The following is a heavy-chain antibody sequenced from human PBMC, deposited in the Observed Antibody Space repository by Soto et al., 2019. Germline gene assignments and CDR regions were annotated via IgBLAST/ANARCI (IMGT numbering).Heavy chain of an antibody. D-gene: IGHD6-19*01. Sequence: PSATLSLTYAVYGGSISGYYWSWISQPPGKGLEWSGEINHSGSTNYNPSLKSRVTISVDTSKNQFYLKLTSVTAADTAVYDCARDGGPGRAVAGTGIGYYYYYGMDVWGQATTLTVS. V-gene: IGHV4-34*01. CDR2: INHSGST. J-gene: IGHJ6*02. CDR1: GGSISGYY. CDR3: ARDGGPGRAVAGTGIGYYYYYGMDV.